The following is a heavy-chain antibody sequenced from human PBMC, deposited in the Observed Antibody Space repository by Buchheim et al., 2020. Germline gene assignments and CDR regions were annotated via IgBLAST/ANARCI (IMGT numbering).Heavy chain of an antibody. Sequence: EVQLLESGGGLVQPGGSLRLSCAASGFTFSSYAMSWVRQAPGQGLEWVSAISGSGGSTYYADSVKGRFNISRDNSKNTRYLQMNSLKAEDTAVYYCAKGPYYYDSSGHDYWGQGTL. V-gene: IGHV3-23*01. CDR2: ISGSGGST. CDR3: AKGPYYYDSSGHDY. D-gene: IGHD3-22*01. CDR1: GFTFSSYA. J-gene: IGHJ4*02.